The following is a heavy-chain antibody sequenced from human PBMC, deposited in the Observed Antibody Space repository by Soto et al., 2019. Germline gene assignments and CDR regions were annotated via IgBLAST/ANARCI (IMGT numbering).Heavy chain of an antibody. CDR2: IIPIFGTA. Sequence: QVQLVQSGAEVKKPGSSVKVSCKASGGTFSSYAISWVRQAPGQGLEWMGGIIPIFGTADYAQKFQGRVTITADESTSTAYMDLSSLRCEDTAVYYCARHLGGNHYYYGMDVWGQGTTVTVSS. CDR1: GGTFSSYA. V-gene: IGHV1-69*12. CDR3: ARHLGGNHYYYGMDV. J-gene: IGHJ6*02. D-gene: IGHD3-16*01.